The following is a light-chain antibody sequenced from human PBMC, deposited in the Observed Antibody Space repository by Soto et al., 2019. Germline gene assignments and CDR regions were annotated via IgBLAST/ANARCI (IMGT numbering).Light chain of an antibody. CDR1: QDIRNF. V-gene: IGKV1-27*01. J-gene: IGKJ3*01. CDR3: QKYIIVPV. CDR2: AAS. Sequence: DIQMTQSPTSLSASVGDRVTITCRASQDIRNFVAWYPQKPGKAPKLLIYAASTLQSGVPSRFRGSLSGTDFTLTLNSLQPEDVATYSCQKYIIVPVFGPGTKVEIK.